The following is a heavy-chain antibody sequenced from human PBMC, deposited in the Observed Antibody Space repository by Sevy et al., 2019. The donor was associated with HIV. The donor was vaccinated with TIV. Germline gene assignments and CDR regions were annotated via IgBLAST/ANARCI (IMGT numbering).Heavy chain of an antibody. CDR3: AKRRVQSGLSGGGANYGMDV. CDR2: LIGGGRRT. J-gene: IGHJ6*02. CDR1: GFPFSSYA. V-gene: IGHV3-23*01. D-gene: IGHD2-8*02. Sequence: GGSLRLSCAASGFPFSSYAMSWVRQAPGRGLEWVSTLIGGGRRTYYADSVTGRFIISRDNSRNTLYLQMNSLRAEDTAIYYCAKRRVQSGLSGGGANYGMDVCGRGITVTVSS.